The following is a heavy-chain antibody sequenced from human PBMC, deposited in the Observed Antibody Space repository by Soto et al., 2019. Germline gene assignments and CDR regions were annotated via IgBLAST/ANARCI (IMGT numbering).Heavy chain of an antibody. CDR3: AREERFLEWFALFSGMDV. V-gene: IGHV4-34*01. Sequence: SETLSLTCAVYGGSFSGYYWSWIRQPPGKGLEWIGEINHNGSTNYNPSLKNRVNISINTSKNQFSLKLSSVTAADTAVYYCAREERFLEWFALFSGMDVWGQGTTVTVSS. J-gene: IGHJ6*02. CDR1: GGSFSGYY. CDR2: INHNGST. D-gene: IGHD3-3*01.